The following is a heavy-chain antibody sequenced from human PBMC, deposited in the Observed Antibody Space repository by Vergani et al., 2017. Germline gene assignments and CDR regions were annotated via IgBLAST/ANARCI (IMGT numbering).Heavy chain of an antibody. CDR3: SKVGRSEVAGTFGAFDL. J-gene: IGHJ3*01. D-gene: IGHD6-19*01. V-gene: IGHV3-23*04. CDR2: ISASDRRT. CDR1: GFTFIMHA. Sequence: EVQLVESGGDLVQPGRSLRLSCTASGFTFIMHAMSWVRQAPGKGLEWVSTISASDRRTHYADSVKGRFTISRDNSKNTLFLHMNSLRPEDTAVYYCSKVGRSEVAGTFGAFDLWGQGTMVTVSS.